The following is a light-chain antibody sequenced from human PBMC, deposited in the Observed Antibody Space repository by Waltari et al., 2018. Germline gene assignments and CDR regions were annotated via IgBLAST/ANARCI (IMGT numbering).Light chain of an antibody. V-gene: IGKV3D-15*01. J-gene: IGKJ2*01. Sequence: ETVITHSPATLSVSPGESVTLSCRPTQSVSGNLAWYQQKPGQAPRLLIYGASNRATGIPARFSGSGSGTEFTLTISSLQSEDFAVYYCQQYNNWPRTFGQGTKLEI. CDR3: QQYNNWPRT. CDR2: GAS. CDR1: QSVSGN.